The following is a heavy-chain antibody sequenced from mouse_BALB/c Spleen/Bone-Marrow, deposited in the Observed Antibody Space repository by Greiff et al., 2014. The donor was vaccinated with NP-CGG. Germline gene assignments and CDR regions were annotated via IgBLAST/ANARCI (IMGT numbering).Heavy chain of an antibody. V-gene: IGHV5-12-2*01. D-gene: IGHD2-14*01. CDR2: INNCGGST. J-gene: IGHJ4*01. CDR1: GFTFIAYT. CDR3: ARHGEERPVLAMDY. Sequence: EVKLMESGGGLVEPGGSLKLSCAASGFTFIAYTMSWVRQTPEKRLEWVAYINNCGGSTYYPDTVKGRFTISRDNAKNTLYLQMSSLKSEDTAMYYCARHGEERPVLAMDYWGQGTSVTVSS.